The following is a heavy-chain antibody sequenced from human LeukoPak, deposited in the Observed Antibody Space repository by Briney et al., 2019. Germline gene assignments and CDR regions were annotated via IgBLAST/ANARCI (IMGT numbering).Heavy chain of an antibody. D-gene: IGHD6-13*01. V-gene: IGHV4-4*07. CDR1: GGSIRSYY. CDR3: ARGAAVGQTRDY. CDR2: IYTSGST. Sequence: SETLSLTCTVSGGSIRSYYWGWIRQPPGKGLEWIGRIYTSGSTNYNPSLKSRVTISVDTSKTQFSLKLSSVTAADTAVYYCARGAAVGQTRDYWGQGTLVTVSS. J-gene: IGHJ4*02.